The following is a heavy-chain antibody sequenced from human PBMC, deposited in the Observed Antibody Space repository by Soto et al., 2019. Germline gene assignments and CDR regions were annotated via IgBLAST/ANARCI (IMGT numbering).Heavy chain of an antibody. D-gene: IGHD2-8*01. J-gene: IGHJ4*02. Sequence: QITLKESGPTLVKPTQTLTLTCTFSGFSLSTSGVGVGWIRQPPGKALEWLALIYWDDDKRYSPSLKSRLTITKATSKHQVVLTMTNMDPVDTATYYCENRRHGARFDYSGQGTLVTVSS. CDR1: GFSLSTSGVG. CDR2: IYWDDDK. V-gene: IGHV2-5*02. CDR3: ENRRHGARFDY.